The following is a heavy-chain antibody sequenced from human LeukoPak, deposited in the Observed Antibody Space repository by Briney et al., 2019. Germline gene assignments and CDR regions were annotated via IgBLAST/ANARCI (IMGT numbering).Heavy chain of an antibody. D-gene: IGHD3-10*01. J-gene: IGHJ4*02. CDR1: GDSIRSSRYY. CDR2: IYYSGST. V-gene: IGHV4-39*01. CDR3: ARTRYYYNSRSYGAPYYFDY. Sequence: SETLSLTCTVSGDSIRSSRYYWGWIRQTPGKGMEWIGSIYYSGSTYYNPSLKSRVTISVDTSKNQFSLKLSSVTAADTAVYYCARTRYYYNSRSYGAPYYFDYWGQGTLVTVSS.